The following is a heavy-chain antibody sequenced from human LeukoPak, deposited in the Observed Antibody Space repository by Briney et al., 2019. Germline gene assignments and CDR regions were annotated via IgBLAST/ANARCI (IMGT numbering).Heavy chain of an antibody. CDR3: ARQCGSCRSDS. J-gene: IGHJ4*02. D-gene: IGHD2-15*01. V-gene: IGHV3-11*01. Sequence: PGGSLSLSCAASGFTFSDYYMSWIRQAPGKGLEWVSYISSSGNTIYYADSVKGRFTISRDNAKNSLYLQVNSLRAEDTAVYYCARQCGSCRSDSWGQENRVSVSS. CDR2: ISSSGNTI. CDR1: GFTFSDYY.